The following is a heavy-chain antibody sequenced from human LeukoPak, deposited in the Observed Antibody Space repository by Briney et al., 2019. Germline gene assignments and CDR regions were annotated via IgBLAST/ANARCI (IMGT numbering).Heavy chain of an antibody. J-gene: IGHJ4*02. Sequence: GSLRLSCAASGFTFSNYAMSWVRQAPGKGLEWVSAISGSGDGTYSADSVKGRFTISRDNSKNTLYLQMNSLRAEDTAVYYCAKPFYSGYDSHFDYWGQGTRVTVSS. CDR2: ISGSGDGT. CDR3: AKPFYSGYDSHFDY. V-gene: IGHV3-23*01. D-gene: IGHD5-12*01. CDR1: GFTFSNYA.